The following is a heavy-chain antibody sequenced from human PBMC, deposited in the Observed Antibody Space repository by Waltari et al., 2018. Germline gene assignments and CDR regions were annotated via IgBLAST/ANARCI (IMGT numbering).Heavy chain of an antibody. D-gene: IGHD6-19*01. CDR1: GFAFGDTL. CDR3: VRRNGCDY. Sequence: EVQLVESGGGLVQPGGSLRLSCAASGFAFGDTLLTWVRQAPGKGLEWVANIKQDGSEKYYVDSVKGRFTISRDNAKNSLYLQMNSLRAEDSAVYYCVRRNGCDYWGQGTLVTVSS. CDR2: IKQDGSEK. V-gene: IGHV3-7*01. J-gene: IGHJ4*02.